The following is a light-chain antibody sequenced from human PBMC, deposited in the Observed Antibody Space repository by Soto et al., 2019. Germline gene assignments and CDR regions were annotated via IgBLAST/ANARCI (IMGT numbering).Light chain of an antibody. CDR1: HDIGNS. Sequence: DIQMTQSPPSLSASVGDRVTITCQASHDIGNSLNWYQDKPGQAPKLVIYDAYNLETGVPSTFSGNGYGTELTFTISSMRPEDIATYYCQKSDHLPLFGPGTRVDMK. V-gene: IGKV1-33*01. CDR2: DAY. CDR3: QKSDHLPL. J-gene: IGKJ3*01.